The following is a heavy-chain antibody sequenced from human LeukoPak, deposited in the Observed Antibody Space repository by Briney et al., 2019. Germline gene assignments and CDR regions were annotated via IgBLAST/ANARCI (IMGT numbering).Heavy chain of an antibody. D-gene: IGHD4-11*01. CDR3: ARITVTTKGRDFDP. CDR2: INHSGST. CDR1: AGAFSGYY. Sequence: KPSETLSLTCAVYAGAFSGYYWSWNRQPPGKGVEGDGEINHSGSTNYNPSLKSRVTISVDTSKNQFSLKLSSVTAADTAVYYCARITVTTKGRDFDPWGQGTLVTVSS. V-gene: IGHV4-34*01. J-gene: IGHJ5*02.